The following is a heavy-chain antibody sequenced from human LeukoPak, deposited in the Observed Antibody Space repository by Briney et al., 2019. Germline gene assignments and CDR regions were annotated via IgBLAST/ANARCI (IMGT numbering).Heavy chain of an antibody. V-gene: IGHV5-51*01. Sequence: GESLKISCKGSGYSFTSYWIGWVRQMPGEGLEWMGIIYPGDSDTTYSPSFQGQVIISADKSISTAYLQWSSLKASDTAMYYCARSRADIVVVPAALGTFDIWGQGTMVTVSS. CDR2: IYPGDSDT. D-gene: IGHD2-2*01. CDR1: GYSFTSYW. J-gene: IGHJ3*02. CDR3: ARSRADIVVVPAALGTFDI.